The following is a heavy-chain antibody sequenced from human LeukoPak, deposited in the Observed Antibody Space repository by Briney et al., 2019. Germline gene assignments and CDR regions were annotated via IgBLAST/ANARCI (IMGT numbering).Heavy chain of an antibody. CDR3: AKVDGPYHYYGMDV. CDR2: ISSSSSYV. J-gene: IGHJ6*02. D-gene: IGHD5-24*01. Sequence: GGSLRLSCAASGLTFSSYTMNWVRQAPGKGLEWVSSISSSSSYVYYAESLKGRFTISRDNAKNSLYLQMNSLRAEDTAVYYCAKVDGPYHYYGMDVWGRGTTVTVSS. CDR1: GLTFSSYT. V-gene: IGHV3-21*01.